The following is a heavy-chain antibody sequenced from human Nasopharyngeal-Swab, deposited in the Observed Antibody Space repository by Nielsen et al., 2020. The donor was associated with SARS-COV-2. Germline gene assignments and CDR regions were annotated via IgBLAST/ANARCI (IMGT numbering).Heavy chain of an antibody. CDR3: ARDVYDSSGYYYQDY. V-gene: IGHV4-59*01. J-gene: IGHJ4*02. CDR1: GCSISSFY. Sequence: SETLSLPCPFSGCSISSFYWSWIRPPPGKGLEWIGYIYYSGSTNYNPSLKSRVTISVDTSKNQFSLKLSSVTAADTAVYYCARDVYDSSGYYYQDYWGQGTLVTVSS. D-gene: IGHD3-22*01. CDR2: IYYSGST.